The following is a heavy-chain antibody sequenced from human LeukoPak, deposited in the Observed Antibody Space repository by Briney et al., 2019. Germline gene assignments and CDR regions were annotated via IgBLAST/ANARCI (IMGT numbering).Heavy chain of an antibody. CDR2: IYYTGST. Sequence: SETLSLTCTVSGGSISSYHWSWIRQPPGKGLQWIGHIYYTGSTNYNPSLKSRLTISLDTSKNQFSLKLSSVTAADTAVYYCTRSLGVVIHGGMDVWGQGTTVTGSS. CDR3: TRSLGVVIHGGMDV. CDR1: GGSISSYH. J-gene: IGHJ6*02. D-gene: IGHD3-3*01. V-gene: IGHV4-59*01.